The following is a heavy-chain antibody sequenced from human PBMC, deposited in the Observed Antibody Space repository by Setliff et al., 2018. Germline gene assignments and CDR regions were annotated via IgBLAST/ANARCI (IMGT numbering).Heavy chain of an antibody. D-gene: IGHD1-26*01. CDR2: IIPIFGTS. CDR3: ARDILPRRYAFDI. Sequence: ASVKVSCKASGGTFNTYVISWVRQAPSQGLEWMGMIIPIFGTSNYAQKFQARVTITTDESTSTAYMELSSLRSEDTAVYYCARDILPRRYAFDIWGQGTMVTVS. V-gene: IGHV1-69*05. CDR1: GGTFNTYV. J-gene: IGHJ3*02.